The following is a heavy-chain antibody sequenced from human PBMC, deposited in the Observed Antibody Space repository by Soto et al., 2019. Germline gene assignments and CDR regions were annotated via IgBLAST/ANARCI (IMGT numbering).Heavy chain of an antibody. V-gene: IGHV4-59*12. J-gene: IGHJ5*02. CDR2: IYYSGST. CDR3: ARSVSP. CDR1: GGSIGSYY. Sequence: SETLTLTCTVSGGSIGSYYWSWIRQPPGKRLEWIGYIYYSGSTYYNPSLKSRVNISLDTSKNQFSLKLTSVTAADTAVYYCARSVSPWGQGTLVTVSS.